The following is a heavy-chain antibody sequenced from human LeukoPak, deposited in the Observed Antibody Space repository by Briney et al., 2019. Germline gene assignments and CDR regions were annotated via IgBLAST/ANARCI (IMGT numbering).Heavy chain of an antibody. CDR1: GGSISSYY. CDR3: ARARKSEWELHFDY. D-gene: IGHD1-26*01. V-gene: IGHV4-4*07. CDR2: IYTSGST. Sequence: PSETLSLTCTVSGGSISSYYWSWIRQPAGKGLEWIGRIYTSGSTNYNPSLKSRVTMSVDTSKNQFSLKLSSVTAADTAVYYCARARKSEWELHFDYWGQGTLVTVSS. J-gene: IGHJ4*02.